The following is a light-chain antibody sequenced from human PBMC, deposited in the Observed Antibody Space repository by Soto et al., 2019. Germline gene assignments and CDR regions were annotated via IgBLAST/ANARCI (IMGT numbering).Light chain of an antibody. V-gene: IGKV3-15*01. J-gene: IGKJ4*01. CDR1: QSVSTD. CDR3: HQYNDWPLT. Sequence: EIVMTQSPATLSVSPGEGATLACRASQSVSTDLAWYRQKPGQAPRLLIYGASSRAPDIPDRFSGSGSGTEFTLTISRLQSEDFAVYYCHQYNDWPLTVGGRTKVEIK. CDR2: GAS.